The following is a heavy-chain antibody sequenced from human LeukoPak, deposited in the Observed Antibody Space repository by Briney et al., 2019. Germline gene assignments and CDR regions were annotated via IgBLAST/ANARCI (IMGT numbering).Heavy chain of an antibody. Sequence: ASVKVSCKASGYTFTGYYMHWVRQAPGQGLEWMGRINPNSGGTNYAQRFQGRVTMTRDTSISTAYMELSRLRSDDTAVYYCARGSYYYDSSGLQYFQHWGQGTLVTASS. CDR2: INPNSGGT. V-gene: IGHV1-2*06. CDR3: ARGSYYYDSSGLQYFQH. CDR1: GYTFTGYY. D-gene: IGHD3-22*01. J-gene: IGHJ1*01.